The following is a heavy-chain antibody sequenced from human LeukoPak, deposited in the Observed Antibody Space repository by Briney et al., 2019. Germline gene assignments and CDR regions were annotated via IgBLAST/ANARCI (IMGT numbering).Heavy chain of an antibody. V-gene: IGHV3-23*01. Sequence: GGSLRLSCAASGYPFSTYGISWVRQAPGKGLEWVSAITGSGDFAKYADSVRGRFTISRDNSKNTVYLQMNSLTVEDTALYYCTKRITATAPFDSWGQGALVIVSS. CDR1: GYPFSTYG. D-gene: IGHD4-17*01. CDR2: ITGSGDFA. J-gene: IGHJ4*02. CDR3: TKRITATAPFDS.